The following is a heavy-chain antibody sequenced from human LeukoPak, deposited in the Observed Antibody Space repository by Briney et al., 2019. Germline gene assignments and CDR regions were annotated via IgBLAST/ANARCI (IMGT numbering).Heavy chain of an antibody. CDR1: GFTFSSYA. D-gene: IGHD3-22*01. J-gene: IGHJ4*02. V-gene: IGHV3-23*01. CDR2: ISGSGGST. Sequence: GGSLRLSCAASGFTFSSYAMSWVRQAPGKGLEWVSAISGSGGSTYYADSVKGRFTISRDNSKNTLYLQMNSLRAEDTAVYYCAKLSKELQYTMILAIGYWGQGTLVTVSS. CDR3: AKLSKELQYTMILAIGY.